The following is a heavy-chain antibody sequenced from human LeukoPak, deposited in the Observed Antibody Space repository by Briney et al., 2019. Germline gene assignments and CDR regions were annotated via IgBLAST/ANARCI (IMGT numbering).Heavy chain of an antibody. D-gene: IGHD3-22*01. Sequence: GGSLRLSCAASGFTFGTYAMTWVRQAPWKGLEWVSGISRSGGITLYADSVKGRCTISRDNSKSTLFLQMNSLKVEDTAVYYCAKRDYSDSSTYSPLFDWCGQGTLVTVSS. CDR1: GFTFGTYA. J-gene: IGHJ4*02. V-gene: IGHV3-23*01. CDR3: AKRDYSDSSTYSPLFDW. CDR2: ISRSGGIT.